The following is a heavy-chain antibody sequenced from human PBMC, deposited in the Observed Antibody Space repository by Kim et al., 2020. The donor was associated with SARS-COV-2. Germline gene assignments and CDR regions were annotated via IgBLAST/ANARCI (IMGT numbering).Heavy chain of an antibody. D-gene: IGHD6-13*01. Sequence: GGSLRLSCTTSGFTFTDHAMSWVRQAPGKGLEWVSYIGGSDGNTYYVDSVKGRFTISRDDSKNTLYLHMNTLRADDTAAYYCPKGGWGSSWDYWGQGT. CDR3: PKGGWGSSWDY. J-gene: IGHJ4*02. CDR1: GFTFTDHA. CDR2: IGGSDGNT. V-gene: IGHV3-23*01.